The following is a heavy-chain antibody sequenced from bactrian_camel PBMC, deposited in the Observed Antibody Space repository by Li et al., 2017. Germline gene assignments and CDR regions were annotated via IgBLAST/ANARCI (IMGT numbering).Heavy chain of an antibody. Sequence: DVQLVESGGGSVQAGGSLRLSCVASGDTSRYNCMTWFRQGPGKEREGVAAIDRTGGTRYADSVKGRFTISKDNAKNTLYLQMNSLKPEDTAMYYCAADSSLPCGSSSRWEWYNYWGQGTQVTVS. CDR1: GDTSRYNC. V-gene: IGHV3S42*01. J-gene: IGHJ4*01. D-gene: IGHD6*01. CDR3: AADSSLPCGSSSRWEWYNY. CDR2: IDRTGGT.